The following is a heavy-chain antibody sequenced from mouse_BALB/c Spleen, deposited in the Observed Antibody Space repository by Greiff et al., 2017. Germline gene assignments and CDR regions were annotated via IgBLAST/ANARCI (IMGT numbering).Heavy chain of an antibody. CDR3: ARREFITTAYWYFDV. J-gene: IGHJ1*01. V-gene: IGHV3-2*02. D-gene: IGHD1-2*01. Sequence: VQLKESGPGLVKPSQSLSLTCTVTGYSITSDYAWNWIRQFPGNKLEWMGYISYSGSTSYNPSLKSRISITRDTSKNQFFLQLNSVTTEDTATYYCARREFITTAYWYFDVWGAGTTVTVSS. CDR1: GYSITSDYA. CDR2: ISYSGST.